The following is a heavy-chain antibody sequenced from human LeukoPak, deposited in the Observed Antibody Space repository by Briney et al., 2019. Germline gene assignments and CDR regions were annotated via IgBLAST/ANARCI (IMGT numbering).Heavy chain of an antibody. CDR1: GFTVSSNY. D-gene: IGHD1-26*01. CDR2: IYSGGST. J-gene: IGHJ6*03. CDR3: ARGASLYDYYMDV. V-gene: IGHV3-53*01. Sequence: GGSLRLSCAASGFTVSSNYMSWVRQAPGKGLEWVSVIYSGGSTYYADYVKGRFTISRDNSKNTLYLQMNSMRAEDTAVYYGARGASLYDYYMDVWGKGTTVTISS.